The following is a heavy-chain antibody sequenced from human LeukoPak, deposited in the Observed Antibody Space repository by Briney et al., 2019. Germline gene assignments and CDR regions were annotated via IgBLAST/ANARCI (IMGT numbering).Heavy chain of an antibody. Sequence: GGSLRLSCVASGFTLSIYWMGWVRQAPGKGLEWVAVIWYDGSNKYYADSVKGRFTISRDNSKNTLYLQMNSLRAEDTAVYYCARSILEYSSSSADYWGQGTLVTVSS. V-gene: IGHV3-33*08. CDR3: ARSILEYSSSSADY. CDR2: IWYDGSNK. J-gene: IGHJ4*02. D-gene: IGHD6-6*01. CDR1: GFTLSIYW.